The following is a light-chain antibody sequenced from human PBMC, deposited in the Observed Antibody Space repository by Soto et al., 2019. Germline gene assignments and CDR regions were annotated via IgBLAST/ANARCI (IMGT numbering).Light chain of an antibody. CDR1: QSVSSN. CDR2: GAS. J-gene: IGKJ1*01. Sequence: EIVMTQSPATLSVSPGERATLSCRASQSVSSNLAWYQQKPGKAPRLLIYGASTRATGIPARFGGSGSGTEFTLTISSLQSEDFAVYYCQQYNNWPLTFGQGTRWIS. V-gene: IGKV3-15*01. CDR3: QQYNNWPLT.